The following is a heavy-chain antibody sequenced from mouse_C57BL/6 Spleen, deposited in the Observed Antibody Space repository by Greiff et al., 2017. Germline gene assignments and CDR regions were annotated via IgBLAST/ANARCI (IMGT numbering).Heavy chain of an antibody. CDR2: IDPETGGT. J-gene: IGHJ2*01. Sequence: QVQLKQSGAELVRPGASVTLSCKASGYTFTDYEMHWVKQTPVHGLEWIGAIDPETGGTAYNQKFKGKAILTADKSSSTAYMELRSLTSEDSAVYYCTRYYDYGYFDYWGQGTTLTVSS. D-gene: IGHD2-4*01. V-gene: IGHV1-15*01. CDR1: GYTFTDYE. CDR3: TRYYDYGYFDY.